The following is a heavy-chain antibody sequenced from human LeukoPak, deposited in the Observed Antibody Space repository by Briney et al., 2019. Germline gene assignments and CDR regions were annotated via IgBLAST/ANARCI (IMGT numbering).Heavy chain of an antibody. CDR3: ARDPTMLRGVKYWYFDL. D-gene: IGHD3-10*01. CDR1: GGSISSGSYY. J-gene: IGHJ2*01. CDR2: IYTSGST. V-gene: IGHV4-61*02. Sequence: SQTLSLTCTVSGGSISSGSYYWSWIRQPAGKGLEWIGRIYTSGSTNYNPSLKSRVTISVDTSKNQFSLKLSSVTAEDTAVYYCARDPTMLRGVKYWYFDLWGRGTLVTVSS.